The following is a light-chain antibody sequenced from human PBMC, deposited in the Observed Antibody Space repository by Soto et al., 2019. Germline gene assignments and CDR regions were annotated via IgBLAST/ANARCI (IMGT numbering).Light chain of an antibody. CDR2: LGS. Sequence: IALTQSPLDRAALPGRAAYSVCRSCQSLLHSNGYNYLDWYLQKPGQSPQLLIYLGSNRASGVSDRFSGSGSGTDFTLRISRVEAEDVGLYYCMQALQAPLTFGQGTKVDIK. CDR1: QSLLHSNGYNY. V-gene: IGKV2-28*01. J-gene: IGKJ1*01. CDR3: MQALQAPLT.